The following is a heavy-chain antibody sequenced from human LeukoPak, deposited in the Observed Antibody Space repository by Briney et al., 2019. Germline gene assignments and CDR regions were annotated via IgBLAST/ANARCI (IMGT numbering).Heavy chain of an antibody. Sequence: SETLSLTCTVSGGSISSSYWSWIRQPPGKGLEWIGYIYYSGSTNYNPSLKSRVTISVDTSKNQFSLKLSSVTAADTAVYYCARWGLEYSSSASGKYFDYWGQGTLVTVSS. CDR1: GGSISSSY. V-gene: IGHV4-59*01. J-gene: IGHJ4*02. D-gene: IGHD6-6*01. CDR3: ARWGLEYSSSASGKYFDY. CDR2: IYYSGST.